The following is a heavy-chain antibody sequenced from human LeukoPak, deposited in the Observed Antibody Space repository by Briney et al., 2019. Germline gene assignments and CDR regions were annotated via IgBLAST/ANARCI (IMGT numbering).Heavy chain of an antibody. V-gene: IGHV3-23*01. CDR1: GFTFSSYA. CDR2: ISGSGGST. J-gene: IGHJ4*02. D-gene: IGHD1-7*01. Sequence: GGSLRLSCAASGFTFSSYAMSWVRQAPGKGLEWVSTISGSGGSTYYADSVKGRFTISRDNSKNTLYLEMNSLRAEDTAVYYCAKLGGYNGNYVLNYGAQGTRVTVPS. CDR3: AKLGGYNGNYVLNY.